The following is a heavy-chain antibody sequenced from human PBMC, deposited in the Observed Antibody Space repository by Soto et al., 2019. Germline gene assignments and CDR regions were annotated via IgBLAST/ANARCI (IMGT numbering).Heavy chain of an antibody. CDR2: IYPGDSDT. Sequence: PGESLKISCKGSGYNFATHWVGWVRQMPGKGLEWMGIIYPGDSDTRYSPSFKGQVTISADESISTAYLRWSSLKASDTAMYYCARSQFDYVWGTSGYFDSWGQGTLVTVSS. CDR1: GYNFATHW. D-gene: IGHD3-16*01. V-gene: IGHV5-51*01. J-gene: IGHJ4*02. CDR3: ARSQFDYVWGTSGYFDS.